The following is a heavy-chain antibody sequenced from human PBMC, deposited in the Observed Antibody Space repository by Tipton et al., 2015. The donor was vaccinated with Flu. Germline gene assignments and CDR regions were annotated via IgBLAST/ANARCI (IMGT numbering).Heavy chain of an antibody. J-gene: IGHJ6*02. CDR2: ISYDGNQK. CDR3: ARDHYGSGSSTTGMDV. D-gene: IGHD3-10*01. CDR1: GFTFSSHV. Sequence: SLRLSCAASGFTFSSHVIHWVRQAPGKGLEWVAMISYDGNQKYYADSVKGRFTISRDNSKNTLDLQMNSLSADDTAAYYCARDHYGSGSSTTGMDVWGQGTTVTVSS. V-gene: IGHV3-30*04.